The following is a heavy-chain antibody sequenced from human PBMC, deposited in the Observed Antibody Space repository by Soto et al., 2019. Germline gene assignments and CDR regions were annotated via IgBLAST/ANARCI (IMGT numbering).Heavy chain of an antibody. Sequence: EVQLLDSGGGLVQPGGSLRLSCAASGFTFSSYAMSWVRQAPGKGLEWVSSISGSGGGTYYEDSVKGRFTISRDNSKNTLSLQMNSLRAEDTAVYYCAKSRCSGSYFNPSDAFDFWGQGTMVTVSS. D-gene: IGHD3-10*02. CDR1: GFTFSSYA. CDR3: AKSRCSGSYFNPSDAFDF. V-gene: IGHV3-23*01. J-gene: IGHJ3*01. CDR2: ISGSGGGT.